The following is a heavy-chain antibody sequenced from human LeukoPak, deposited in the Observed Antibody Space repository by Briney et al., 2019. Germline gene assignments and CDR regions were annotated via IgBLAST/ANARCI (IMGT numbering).Heavy chain of an antibody. Sequence: GASVKVSCKASGGTFSSYAISWVRQAPGQGLEWMGGIIPIFGTANYAQKFQGRVTITADESTSTAYMELSNLRSEDTAVYYRARDGILWFGELFPPQFDPWGQGTLVTVSS. CDR2: IIPIFGTA. CDR3: ARDGILWFGELFPPQFDP. CDR1: GGTFSSYA. V-gene: IGHV1-69*13. D-gene: IGHD3-10*01. J-gene: IGHJ5*02.